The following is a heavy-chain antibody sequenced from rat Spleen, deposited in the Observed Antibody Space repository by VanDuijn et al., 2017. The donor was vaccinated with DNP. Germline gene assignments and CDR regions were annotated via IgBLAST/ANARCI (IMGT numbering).Heavy chain of an antibody. CDR1: GFIFSDYY. Sequence: EMQLVESGGGLVQPGRSLKISCAASGFIFSDYYMAWVRQGPTKGLEWVAYISFDGSSTYYGDSVKGRFTISRDNAKSTLYLQMNGLRSEDMATYYCARRQQLFYFDHWGQGVMVTVSS. V-gene: IGHV5-22*01. CDR2: ISFDGSST. D-gene: IGHD1-10*01. CDR3: ARRQQLFYFDH. J-gene: IGHJ2*01.